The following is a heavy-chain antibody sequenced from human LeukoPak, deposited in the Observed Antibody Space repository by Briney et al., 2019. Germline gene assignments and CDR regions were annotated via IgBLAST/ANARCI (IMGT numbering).Heavy chain of an antibody. CDR1: GFTFSSYA. D-gene: IGHD6-13*01. Sequence: GALRLSCAASGFTFSSYAMSWVRQAPGKGLEWVSAISGSGGSTYYADSVKGRFTISRDNSKNTLYLQMNSLGAEDTAVYYCARDRYSSSWYVLDYWGQGTLVTVSS. J-gene: IGHJ4*02. V-gene: IGHV3-23*01. CDR2: ISGSGGST. CDR3: ARDRYSSSWYVLDY.